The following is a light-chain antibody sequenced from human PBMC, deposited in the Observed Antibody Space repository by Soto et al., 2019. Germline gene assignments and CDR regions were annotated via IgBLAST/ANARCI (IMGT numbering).Light chain of an antibody. J-gene: IGLJ2*01. CDR3: QTWGTGIVV. Sequence: QSVLTQSTSASASLGASVKLTCTVSSGHSSYAIAWHQQQPEKGPRYLMKLNSDGSHNKGDGIPDRFSGSSSGTDRYLTISSLQSEDEADYYCQTWGTGIVVFGGGTKLTVL. CDR2: LNSDGSH. CDR1: SGHSSYA. V-gene: IGLV4-69*01.